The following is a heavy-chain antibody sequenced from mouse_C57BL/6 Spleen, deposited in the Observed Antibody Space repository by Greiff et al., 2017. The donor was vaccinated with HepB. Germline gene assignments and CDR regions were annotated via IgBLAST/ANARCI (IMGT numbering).Heavy chain of an antibody. Sequence: QVQLKESGAELARPGASVKMSCKASGYTFTSYTMHWVKQRPGQGLEWIGYINPSSGYTKYNQKFKDKATLTADKSSSTAYMQLSSLTSEDSAVYYCAPITTVPWYFDVWGTGTTVTVSS. J-gene: IGHJ1*03. CDR3: APITTVPWYFDV. D-gene: IGHD1-1*01. CDR2: INPSSGYT. CDR1: GYTFTSYT. V-gene: IGHV1-4*01.